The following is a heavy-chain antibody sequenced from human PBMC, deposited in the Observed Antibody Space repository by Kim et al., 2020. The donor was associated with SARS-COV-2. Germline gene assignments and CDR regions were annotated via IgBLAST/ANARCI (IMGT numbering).Heavy chain of an antibody. J-gene: IGHJ3*02. CDR1: GYTFTSYA. D-gene: IGHD3-3*01. CDR2: INTNTGNP. CDR3: ARDARITIFGVVIPTSDAFDI. V-gene: IGHV7-4-1*02. Sequence: ASVKVSCKASGYTFTSYAMNWVRQAPGQGLEWMGWINTNTGNPTYAQGFTGRFVFSLDTSVSTAYLQISSLKAEDTAVYYCARDARITIFGVVIPTSDAFDIWGQGTMVTVSS.